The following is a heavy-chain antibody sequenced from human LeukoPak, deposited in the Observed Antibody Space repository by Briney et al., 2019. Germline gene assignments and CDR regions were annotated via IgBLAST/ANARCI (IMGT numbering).Heavy chain of an antibody. V-gene: IGHV1-8*01. CDR3: ARGGGTPEQYSSSWRHFDY. CDR1: GYTFTSYD. J-gene: IGHJ4*02. D-gene: IGHD6-13*01. Sequence: GASVRVSCKASGYTFTSYDINWVRQATGQGLEWMGWMNPNSGNTGYAQKFQGRVTMTRNTSISTAYMELSSLRSEDTAVYYCARGGGTPEQYSSSWRHFDYWGQGTLVTVSS. CDR2: MNPNSGNT.